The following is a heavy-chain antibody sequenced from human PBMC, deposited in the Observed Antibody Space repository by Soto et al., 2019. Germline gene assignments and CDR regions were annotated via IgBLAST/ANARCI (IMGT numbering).Heavy chain of an antibody. CDR1: GFTFSSYS. Sequence: EVQLVESGGGLVKPGGSLRLSCAASGFTFSSYSMNWVRQAPGKGLEWVSSISSSSSYIYYADSVKGRFTISRDNAKNSLYLQMNSLRAEDTAVYYCARDRSRDYDSSGYYAYDAFDIWGQGTMVTVSS. J-gene: IGHJ3*02. CDR2: ISSSSSYI. V-gene: IGHV3-21*01. D-gene: IGHD3-22*01. CDR3: ARDRSRDYDSSGYYAYDAFDI.